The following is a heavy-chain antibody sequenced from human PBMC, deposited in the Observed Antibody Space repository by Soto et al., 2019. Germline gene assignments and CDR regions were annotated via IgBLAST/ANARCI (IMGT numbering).Heavy chain of an antibody. CDR1: GFTFSTYA. V-gene: IGHV3-30*01. CDR2: ISYDGSNK. CDR3: ARDKGMDTAVARPSYYFDY. J-gene: IGHJ4*02. D-gene: IGHD5-18*01. Sequence: GGSLILSCAASGFTFSTYAIHWVRQAPGKGLEWVAIISYDGSNKYYADSVKGRFTISRDNSKNTLFLQMNSVRGEDTAVYYCARDKGMDTAVARPSYYFDYWGQGALVTVSS.